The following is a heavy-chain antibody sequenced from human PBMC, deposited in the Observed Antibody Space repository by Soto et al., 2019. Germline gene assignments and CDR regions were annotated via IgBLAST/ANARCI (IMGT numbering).Heavy chain of an antibody. D-gene: IGHD1-26*01. Sequence: PGGSLRLSCAASGFIFSSYSMHWVRQAPGKGLEWVAVISYDGSNKYYADSVKGRFTISRDNSKNTLYLQMNSLRAEDTAVYYCARDTSGTGYFDYWGQGTLVTVSS. CDR2: ISYDGSNK. J-gene: IGHJ4*02. CDR1: GFIFSSYS. CDR3: ARDTSGTGYFDY. V-gene: IGHV3-30-3*01.